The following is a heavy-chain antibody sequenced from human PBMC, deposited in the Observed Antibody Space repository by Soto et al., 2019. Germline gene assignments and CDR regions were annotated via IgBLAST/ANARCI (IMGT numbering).Heavy chain of an antibody. CDR1: GFTFSSYS. CDR3: ARDGYYDSSGVFDY. J-gene: IGHJ4*02. D-gene: IGHD3-22*01. V-gene: IGHV3-21*01. Sequence: GGSLRLSCAASGFTFSSYSMNWVRQAPGKGLEWVSSISSSSYIYYADSVKGRFTISRDNAKNSLYLQMNSLRAEDTAVYYCARDGYYDSSGVFDYWGQGTLVTVSS. CDR2: ISSSSYI.